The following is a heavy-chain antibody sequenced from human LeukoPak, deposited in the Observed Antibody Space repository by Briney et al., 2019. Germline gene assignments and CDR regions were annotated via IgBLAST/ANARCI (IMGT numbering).Heavy chain of an antibody. V-gene: IGHV3-49*04. J-gene: IGHJ4*02. CDR3: TREENYYGSGTYPDY. Sequence: GGSLRLSCTASGFTFSSAWMTWVRQAPGKGLEWVGFIRSKAYGGTTEYAASVKGRFTISRDDSESIAYLQMNSLKTEDTAVYYCTREENYYGSGTYPDYWGQGTLVTVSS. CDR1: GFTFSSAW. D-gene: IGHD3-10*01. CDR2: IRSKAYGGTT.